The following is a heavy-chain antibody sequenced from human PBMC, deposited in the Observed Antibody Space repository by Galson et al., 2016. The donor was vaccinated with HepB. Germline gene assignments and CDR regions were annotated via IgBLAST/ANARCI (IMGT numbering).Heavy chain of an antibody. CDR1: GFSFSNYD. CDR2: IYTAGDT. V-gene: IGHV3-13*01. J-gene: IGHJ5*02. Sequence: SLRLSCAASGFSFSNYDMYWVRQAPGKGLEWVSSIYTAGDTYYEDSVEGRFTVSRENAKDSLYLHMNSLRAGDTAVYYCVRGSYSSDWYRTSAYDFGMDPWGQGTLVTVSS. D-gene: IGHD6-19*01. CDR3: VRGSYSSDWYRTSAYDFGMDP.